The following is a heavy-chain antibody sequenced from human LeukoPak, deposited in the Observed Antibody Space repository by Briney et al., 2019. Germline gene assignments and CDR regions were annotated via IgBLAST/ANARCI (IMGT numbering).Heavy chain of an antibody. CDR2: INHSGST. CDR1: GGSFSGYY. CDR3: AGEGVVAGYDAFDI. Sequence: NPSETLSLTCAVYGGSFSGYYWSWIRQPPGKGLEWIGEINHSGSTNYNPSLKSRVTISVDTSKNQFSLKLSSVTAAETAVYYCAGEGVVAGYDAFDIWGQGTMVTVSS. D-gene: IGHD2-15*01. V-gene: IGHV4-34*01. J-gene: IGHJ3*02.